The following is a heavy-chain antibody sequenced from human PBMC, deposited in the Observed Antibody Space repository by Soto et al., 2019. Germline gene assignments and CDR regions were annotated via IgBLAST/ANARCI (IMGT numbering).Heavy chain of an antibody. V-gene: IGHV3-53*04. CDR1: GFTVSSNY. CDR3: ARALLEGRFDP. D-gene: IGHD1-1*01. CDR2: IYSGGST. J-gene: IGHJ5*02. Sequence: EVQLVESGGGLVQPGGSLRLSCAASGFTVSSNYMSWVRQAPGKGLEWVSVIYSGGSTYYADSVEGRFTISRHNSKNTLYLQMNSLRAEDTAVYYCARALLEGRFDPWGQGTLVTVSS.